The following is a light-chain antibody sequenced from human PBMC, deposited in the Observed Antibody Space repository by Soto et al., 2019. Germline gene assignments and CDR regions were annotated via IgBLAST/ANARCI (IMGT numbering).Light chain of an antibody. J-gene: IGKJ5*01. CDR1: QSVSSSY. CDR3: HQYDSSPFT. CDR2: GAS. V-gene: IGKV3-20*01. Sequence: EIVLTQSPGTLSLSPGERATLSCRASQSVSSSYLAWYQQKPGQAPWLLIYGASRRASGVPDRFSGSGSGTDFTLTISGLAPEDVAVYYCHQYDSSPFTCGQGTRL.